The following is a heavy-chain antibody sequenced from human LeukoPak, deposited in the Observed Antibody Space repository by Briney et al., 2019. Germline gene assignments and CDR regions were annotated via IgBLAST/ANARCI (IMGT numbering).Heavy chain of an antibody. V-gene: IGHV4-59*01. CDR1: GGSISSYY. CDR2: IYYSGST. D-gene: IGHD4-17*01. CDR3: ARVRTRDYGNYFDY. J-gene: IGHJ4*02. Sequence: SETLSLTCTVSGGSISSYYWSWIRQPPGKGLEWIGYIYYSGSTNYNPSLKSRVTISVDTSKNQFSLKLSSVTAADTAVYYCARVRTRDYGNYFDYWGQGTLVTVSS.